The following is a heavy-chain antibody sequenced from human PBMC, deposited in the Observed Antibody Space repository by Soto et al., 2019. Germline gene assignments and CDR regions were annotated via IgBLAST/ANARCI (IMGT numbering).Heavy chain of an antibody. CDR2: INPNTGGT. J-gene: IGHJ4*02. Sequence: QVQLVQSGAEVKKPGASVKVSCKASGDTFTGYYMHWVRQAPGQGLEWMGWINPNTGGTNYAQKFQGRVTMTRDTSITTAHMELSRLRSDDTAVYYCARGRQSSSYYYVLGFFDYWGQGTLVTVSS. CDR3: ARGRQSSSYYYVLGFFDY. V-gene: IGHV1-2*02. D-gene: IGHD3-22*01. CDR1: GDTFTGYY.